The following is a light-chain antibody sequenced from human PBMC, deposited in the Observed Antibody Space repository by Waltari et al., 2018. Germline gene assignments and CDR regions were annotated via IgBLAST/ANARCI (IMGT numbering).Light chain of an antibody. J-gene: IGLJ3*02. Sequence: QLVLTQSPSASPSLGASVQLTCTLSSGRRSTNVAWTPQKPEKGPRYLMKVNSDGSHTKGDEIPDRFAGSSSGSERYLTISSLQSEDEADYYCQTGGHGTWVFGGGTKLTVV. CDR2: VNSDGSH. V-gene: IGLV4-69*01. CDR3: QTGGHGTWV. CDR1: SGRRSTN.